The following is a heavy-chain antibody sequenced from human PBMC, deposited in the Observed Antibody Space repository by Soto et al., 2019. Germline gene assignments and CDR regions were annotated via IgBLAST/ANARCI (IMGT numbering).Heavy chain of an antibody. D-gene: IGHD1-26*01. CDR3: ARGGIVGAGYYGLDV. J-gene: IGHJ6*02. Sequence: QVQLVQSGAEVKKPGASVKVSCKTSGYSFTGYYMHWVRQAPGQGLEWMGWINPNSGGTNYAQKVQGWVTMARDTSIRTAYMELSRLRSDDTAVYYCARGGIVGAGYYGLDVWGQGTTVTVSS. CDR1: GYSFTGYY. V-gene: IGHV1-2*04. CDR2: INPNSGGT.